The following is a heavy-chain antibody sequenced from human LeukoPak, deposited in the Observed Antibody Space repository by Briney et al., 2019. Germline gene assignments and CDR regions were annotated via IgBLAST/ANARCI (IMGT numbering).Heavy chain of an antibody. CDR3: AKVLTGYCGTTSCPFDS. D-gene: IGHD2-2*01. V-gene: IGHV3-30*02. J-gene: IGHJ4*02. CDR2: IRYHGSNI. CDR1: GFTFSSYG. Sequence: GGSLRLSCAAYGFTFSSYGMHWVRQAPGKGLEWVTYIRYHGSNINYADSVKGRFTISRDNSKDTLFLQMSSLRAEDTAVYYCAKVLTGYCGTTSCPFDSWGQGTLVTVSS.